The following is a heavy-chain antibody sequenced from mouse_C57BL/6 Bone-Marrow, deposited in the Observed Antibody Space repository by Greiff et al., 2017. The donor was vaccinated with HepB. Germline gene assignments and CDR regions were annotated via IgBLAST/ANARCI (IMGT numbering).Heavy chain of an antibody. CDR3: ARKDYYGSSYDWYFDV. CDR2: IDPSDSET. D-gene: IGHD1-1*01. Sequence: VQLQQPGAELVRPGSSVKLSCKASGYTFTSYWMHWVKQRPIQGLEWIGNIDPSDSETHYNQKFKDKATLTVDKSSSTAYMQLSSLTSEDSAVYYWARKDYYGSSYDWYFDVWGTGTTVTVSS. CDR1: GYTFTSYW. V-gene: IGHV1-52*01. J-gene: IGHJ1*03.